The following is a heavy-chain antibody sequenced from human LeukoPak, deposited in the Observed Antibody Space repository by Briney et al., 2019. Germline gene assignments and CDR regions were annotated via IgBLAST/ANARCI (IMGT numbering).Heavy chain of an antibody. CDR2: ISAYHGNT. V-gene: IGHV1-18*01. D-gene: IGHD3-22*01. CDR1: GYTFTSYG. Sequence: GASVKVSCKASGYTFTSYGISWVRQAPGQGLEWMGWISAYHGNTNYAQKLQGRVTITTDTSTSTAYMELRSLRSDDTAVYYCARDDYDSSGSYFDYWGQGTLVTVSS. J-gene: IGHJ4*02. CDR3: ARDDYDSSGSYFDY.